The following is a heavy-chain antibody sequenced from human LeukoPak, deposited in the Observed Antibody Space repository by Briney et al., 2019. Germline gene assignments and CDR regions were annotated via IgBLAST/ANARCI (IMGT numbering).Heavy chain of an antibody. CDR3: ASVYKHGMDV. D-gene: IGHD5-24*01. CDR2: LNPSGGSS. V-gene: IGHV1-46*01. Sequence: ASVKVSCKASGYTVTSYYMHRVRQAPGQGLEWMAILNPSGGSSNYAQKFQGRATLTRATSTGTVYMELSSLRSEDTAVYYCASVYKHGMDVWGQGTTVTVSS. CDR1: GYTVTSYY. J-gene: IGHJ6*02.